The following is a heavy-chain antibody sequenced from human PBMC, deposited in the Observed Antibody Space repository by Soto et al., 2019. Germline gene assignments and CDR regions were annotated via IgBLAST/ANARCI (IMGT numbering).Heavy chain of an antibody. CDR3: ASATITMIRGVTYYYHGMDV. V-gene: IGHV1-18*04. CDR2: ISGYNGNR. Sequence: ASVKLSCKASGYTFTSYVVNWVRQAPGQGLEWMGWISGYNGNRNYAQKLQGRVTMTTDTSTSTAYMELRSLTSDDTAVYYCASATITMIRGVTYYYHGMDVWGQGTTVTVSS. CDR1: GYTFTSYV. J-gene: IGHJ6*02. D-gene: IGHD3-10*01.